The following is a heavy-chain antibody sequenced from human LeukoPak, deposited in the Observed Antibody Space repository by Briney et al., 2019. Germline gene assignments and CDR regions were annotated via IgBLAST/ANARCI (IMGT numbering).Heavy chain of an antibody. V-gene: IGHV4-39*01. CDR2: IYYSGST. Sequence: SETLSLTCTVSGGSISSSSYYWGWIRQPPGKGLEWIGSIYYSGSTYYNPSLESRVTISVDTSKNQFSLKLSSVTAADTAGYYWARGWVYYYYMEVGGKGPTFTVSS. J-gene: IGHJ6*03. CDR1: GGSISSSSYY. D-gene: IGHD5-24*01. CDR3: ARGWVYYYYMEV.